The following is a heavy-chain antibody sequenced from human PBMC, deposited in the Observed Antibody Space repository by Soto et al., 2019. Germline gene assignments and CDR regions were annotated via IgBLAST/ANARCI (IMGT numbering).Heavy chain of an antibody. CDR1: GGTFSSYA. CDR2: IIPIFGTA. J-gene: IGHJ6*02. Sequence: SVKVSCKASGGTFSSYAISWVRQAPGQGLEWMGGIIPIFGTANYAQKFQGRVTITADESTSTAYMELSSLRSEDTAVYYCAIDTRITISGPYGMDFWGQGTTVTVSS. D-gene: IGHD3-3*01. V-gene: IGHV1-69*13. CDR3: AIDTRITISGPYGMDF.